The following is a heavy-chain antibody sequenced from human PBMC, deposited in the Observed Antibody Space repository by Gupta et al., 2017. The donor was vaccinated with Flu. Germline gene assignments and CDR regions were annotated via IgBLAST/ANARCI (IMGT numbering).Heavy chain of an antibody. J-gene: IGHJ6*02. V-gene: IGHV4-34*01. Sequence: QVQLQQWGAGLLKPSETLSPTCGVDGRSFSGYYWSWIRQPPGKGLEWIGDINQSGSTTYNPSLKSRVTISVDTSKNQFSLNLNSVTAADTAVYFCARGRRGMDVWGQGTTVTVSS. CDR2: INQSGST. CDR1: GRSFSGYY. CDR3: ARGRRGMDV.